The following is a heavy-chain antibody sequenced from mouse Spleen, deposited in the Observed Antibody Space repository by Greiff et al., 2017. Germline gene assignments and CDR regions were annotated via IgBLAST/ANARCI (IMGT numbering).Heavy chain of an antibody. D-gene: IGHD2-1*01. V-gene: IGHV3-2*02. Sequence: EVNLVESGPGLVKPSQSLSLTCTVTGYSITSDYAWNWIRQFPGNKLEWMGYISYSGSTSYNPYLKSRISITRDTSKNQFFLQLNSVTTEDTATYYCARISPYGNPLAMDYWGQGTSVTVSS. J-gene: IGHJ4*01. CDR2: ISYSGST. CDR3: ARISPYGNPLAMDY. CDR1: GYSITSDYA.